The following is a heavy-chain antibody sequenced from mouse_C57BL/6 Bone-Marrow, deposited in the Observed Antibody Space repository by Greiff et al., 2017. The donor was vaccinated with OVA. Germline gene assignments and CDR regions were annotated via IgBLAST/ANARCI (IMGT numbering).Heavy chain of an antibody. Sequence: VQLQQSGAELVRPGASVKLSCTASGFNIKDDYMHWVKQRPEQGLEWIGWIDPENGDTEYASKFQGKATITADTSSNTAYLQLSSLTSEDTAVYYCTTGFYEEYWYFDVWGTGTTVTVSS. CDR2: IDPENGDT. CDR1: GFNIKDDY. V-gene: IGHV14-4*01. J-gene: IGHJ1*03. D-gene: IGHD2-12*01. CDR3: TTGFYEEYWYFDV.